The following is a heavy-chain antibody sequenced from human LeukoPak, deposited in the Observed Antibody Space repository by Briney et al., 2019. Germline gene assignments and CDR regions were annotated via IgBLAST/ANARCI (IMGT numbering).Heavy chain of an antibody. CDR1: GYSISSSNW. CDR3: ARTPTSSLDDPFDI. CDR2: IFYSGST. J-gene: IGHJ3*02. D-gene: IGHD1-1*01. Sequence: SDTLSLTCAVSGYSISSSNWWGWIRQPPGKRLEWIGFIFYSGSTYYNPSLKSRVTMSVDTSQNQLSLKVSSVTAVDTAVYYCARTPTSSLDDPFDIWGQGTMVTVSS. V-gene: IGHV4-28*01.